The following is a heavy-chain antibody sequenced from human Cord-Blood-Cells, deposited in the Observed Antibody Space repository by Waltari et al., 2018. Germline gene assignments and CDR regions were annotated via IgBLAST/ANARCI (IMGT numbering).Heavy chain of an antibody. CDR1: GYTLTELS. CDR3: ATVGYCTNGVCYIDDAFDI. V-gene: IGHV1-24*01. J-gene: IGHJ3*02. D-gene: IGHD2-8*01. CDR2: FDPEDGET. Sequence: QVQLVQSGAEVKKPGASVKVSCKGSGYTLTELSMHWVRPAPGNGLEWMGGFDPEDGETSYAQKFQGRVTMTEETSTDTAYMELSSLRSEDTAVYYCATVGYCTNGVCYIDDAFDIWGQGTMVTVSS.